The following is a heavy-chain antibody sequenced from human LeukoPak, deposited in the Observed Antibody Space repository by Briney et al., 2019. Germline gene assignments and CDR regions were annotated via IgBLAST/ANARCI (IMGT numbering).Heavy chain of an antibody. J-gene: IGHJ4*02. D-gene: IGHD4-17*01. CDR1: GVSVSNGDDVNTGDYY. Sequence: SETLSLTCTVSGVSVSNGDDVNTGDYYWSWIRQPPGKGLEWIAYIYYSGSTNYNPSLKSRVTISVDTSKNQFSLKLSSVTAADTAVYYCARGSGDYGDFSPGVYFDYWGQGTLVTVSS. CDR2: IYYSGST. V-gene: IGHV4-61*08. CDR3: ARGSGDYGDFSPGVYFDY.